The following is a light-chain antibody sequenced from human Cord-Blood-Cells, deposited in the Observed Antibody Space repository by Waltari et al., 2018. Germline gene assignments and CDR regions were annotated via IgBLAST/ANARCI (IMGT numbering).Light chain of an antibody. J-gene: IGKJ2*01. CDR1: QGISSY. CDR2: AAS. V-gene: IGKV1-9*01. Sequence: IQLTPPPSSLSAASGDRVTITCLASQGISSYLAWYQQKPGKAPKLLIYAASTLQSGVPSRFSGSGSGTDFTLTISSLQPEDFATYYCQQLTLFGQGTKLEIK. CDR3: QQLTL.